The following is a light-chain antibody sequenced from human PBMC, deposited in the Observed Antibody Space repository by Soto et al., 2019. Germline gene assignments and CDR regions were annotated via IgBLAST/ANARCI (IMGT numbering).Light chain of an antibody. CDR2: AAS. CDR3: QQLDSYLSFT. Sequence: DIQLTQSPSFLFASVGDRVTITCRASQDVGHFLAWYQQKAGKAPKLLMFAASTLQSEVPARFRGSGSGTEFTLTVASRQPEDYATYYCQQLDSYLSFTFGGGTKVEIK. J-gene: IGKJ4*01. CDR1: QDVGHF. V-gene: IGKV1-9*01.